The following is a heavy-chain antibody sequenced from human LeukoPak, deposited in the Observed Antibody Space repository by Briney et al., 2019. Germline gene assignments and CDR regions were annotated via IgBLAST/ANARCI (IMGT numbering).Heavy chain of an antibody. D-gene: IGHD5-12*01. V-gene: IGHV3-21*01. CDR2: ISSSSSYI. CDR3: ARDGGYSGYDFDY. Sequence: GGSLRLSCAASGFTFSSYSMNWVRQAPGKGLEWVSSISSSSSYIYYADSVKGRFTISRDNAKNSLYLQMNSLRAEDTAVYYCARDGGYSGYDFDYWGQGTLVTVSS. J-gene: IGHJ4*02. CDR1: GFTFSSYS.